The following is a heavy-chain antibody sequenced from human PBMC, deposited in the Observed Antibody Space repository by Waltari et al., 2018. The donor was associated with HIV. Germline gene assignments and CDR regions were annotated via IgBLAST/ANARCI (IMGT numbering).Heavy chain of an antibody. V-gene: IGHV4-59*01. D-gene: IGHD6-19*01. Sequence: QVQLQESGPGLVKPSETLSLTCTVSGGSISSYYWSWLRQPPGKGLEWIGYIHYSGSTNYNPSLKSRVTISVDTSKNQFSLKLSSVTAADTAVYYCARDTSGSSGWNWFDPWGQGTLVTVSS. CDR3: ARDTSGSSGWNWFDP. CDR1: GGSISSYY. CDR2: IHYSGST. J-gene: IGHJ5*02.